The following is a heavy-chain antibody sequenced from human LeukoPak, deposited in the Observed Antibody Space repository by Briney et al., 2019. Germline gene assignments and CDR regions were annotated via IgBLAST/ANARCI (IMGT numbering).Heavy chain of an antibody. CDR2: IKQEGSEK. V-gene: IGHV3-7*01. D-gene: IGHD1-26*01. CDR1: GFTFSRYW. CDR3: ARVGLSGTYSAVDAFDP. Sequence: PGGSLRLSCGASGFTFSRYWMSWVRQAPGKGLEWVANIKQEGSEKHYVDSVKGRFTISRDNAKNSLYVQMNSLRAEHMAMYYCARVGLSGTYSAVDAFDPWGQGTMVTVSS. J-gene: IGHJ3*01.